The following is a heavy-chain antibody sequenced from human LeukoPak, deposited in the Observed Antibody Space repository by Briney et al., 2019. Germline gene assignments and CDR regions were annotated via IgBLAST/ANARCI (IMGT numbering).Heavy chain of an antibody. Sequence: ASVKVSCKASGYTFTSYGISWVRQAPGQGLEWMGWTSAYNGNTNYAQKLQGRVTMTTDTSTSTAYMELRSLRSDDTAVYYCARDTEGYISYYYYGMDVWGQGTTVTVSS. CDR3: ARDTEGYISYYYYGMDV. CDR1: GYTFTSYG. J-gene: IGHJ6*02. D-gene: IGHD5-18*01. V-gene: IGHV1-18*01. CDR2: TSAYNGNT.